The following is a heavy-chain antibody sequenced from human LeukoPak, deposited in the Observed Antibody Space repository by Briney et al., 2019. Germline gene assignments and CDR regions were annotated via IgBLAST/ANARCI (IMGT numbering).Heavy chain of an antibody. V-gene: IGHV4-34*01. J-gene: IGHJ4*02. CDR2: INHSGST. D-gene: IGHD1-26*01. Sequence: PSETLSLTCAVYGGSFSGYYWSWIRQPPGMGLEWIGEINHSGSTNYNPSLKSRVTISVDTSKNQFSLKLSSVTAADTAVYYCARTSIVGADFDYWGQGTLVTVSS. CDR1: GGSFSGYY. CDR3: ARTSIVGADFDY.